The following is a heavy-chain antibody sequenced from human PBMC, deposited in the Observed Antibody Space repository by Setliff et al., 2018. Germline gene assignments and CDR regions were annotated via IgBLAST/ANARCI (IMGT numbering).Heavy chain of an antibody. CDR1: GFTFNKYW. CDR3: ARTDGTNLGYFDN. D-gene: IGHD2-8*01. V-gene: IGHV3-7*03. Sequence: GESLKISCAASGFTFNKYWMSWVRQAPGKGLEWVANIKEDGSEKNYVDSVKGRFTISRDNAENSLYLQMTSLRAEDTAVYYCARTDGTNLGYFDNWGQGTLGTVSS. CDR2: IKEDGSEK. J-gene: IGHJ4*02.